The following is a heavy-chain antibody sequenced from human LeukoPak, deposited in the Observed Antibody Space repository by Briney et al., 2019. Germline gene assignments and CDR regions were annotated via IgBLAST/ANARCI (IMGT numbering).Heavy chain of an antibody. D-gene: IGHD6-19*01. J-gene: IGHJ5*02. CDR1: GGSISSSSYY. CDR3: ARVSGWFTNWFDP. V-gene: IGHV4-39*01. Sequence: SETLSLTCTVSGGSISSSSYYWGWIRQPPGKGLEWIGSIYYSGSTYYNPFLKSRVTISVDTSKNQFSLKLSSVTAADTAVYYCARVSGWFTNWFDPWGQGTLVTVSS. CDR2: IYYSGST.